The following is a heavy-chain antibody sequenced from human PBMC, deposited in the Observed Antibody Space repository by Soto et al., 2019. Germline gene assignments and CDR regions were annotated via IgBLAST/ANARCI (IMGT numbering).Heavy chain of an antibody. Sequence: QVPLVQSGAEVKKPGSSVTVSCKASGGTFSSYAIHWVRQAPGQGLEWMGGTIPMYGPAKYAQRFQGRVTITADESTTTVYMELTSLTSQDTAVYYCARVTSMVRGVIDNGFDPWGHGTLVTVSS. D-gene: IGHD3-10*01. V-gene: IGHV1-69*01. CDR3: ARVTSMVRGVIDNGFDP. J-gene: IGHJ5*02. CDR2: TIPMYGPA. CDR1: GGTFSSYA.